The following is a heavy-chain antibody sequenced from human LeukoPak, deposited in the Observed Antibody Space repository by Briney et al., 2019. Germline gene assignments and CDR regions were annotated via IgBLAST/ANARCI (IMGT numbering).Heavy chain of an antibody. CDR1: GFTFSDYY. CDR2: ISSSGSII. J-gene: IGHJ1*01. CDR3: ARALAEAGQDEYFQH. V-gene: IGHV3-11*01. Sequence: GGSLRLSCAGSGFTFSDYYMSWIRQAPGKGLEWVSYISSSGSIIYYADSVKGRFTISRDNAKNSLYLQMNSLRAEDTAVYYCARALAEAGQDEYFQHWGQGTLVTVSS. D-gene: IGHD6-19*01.